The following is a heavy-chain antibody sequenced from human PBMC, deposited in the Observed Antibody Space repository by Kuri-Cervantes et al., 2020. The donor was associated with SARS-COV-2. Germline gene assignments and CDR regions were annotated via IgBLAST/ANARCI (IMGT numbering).Heavy chain of an antibody. J-gene: IGHJ2*01. Sequence: SETLSLTCAVSGYSFSSGYYWGWIRQPPGKGLEWIGSIYHSGSTYYNPSLKSRVTISVDTSKNQFSLKLSSVTAADTAVYYCARRTVGHFDLWGRGTLVTVSS. CDR2: IYHSGST. CDR3: ARRTVGHFDL. CDR1: GYSFSSGYY. D-gene: IGHD3-16*01. V-gene: IGHV4-38-2*01.